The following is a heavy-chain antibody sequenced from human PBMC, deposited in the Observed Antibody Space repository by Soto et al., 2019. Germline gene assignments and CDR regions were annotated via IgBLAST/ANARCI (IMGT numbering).Heavy chain of an antibody. Sequence: QVQLVQSGAEVKKPGASVKVSCKGLGYNFIKYGINWVRQAPGQGLEWMGWISPYSGYTHSAQKFQGRLTLTTDTAATTAYMALRSLRSADTALYYCTREAIVVIPAAQPSHFDSWGQGTLVTVSS. D-gene: IGHD2-2*01. V-gene: IGHV1-18*01. CDR1: GYNFIKYG. CDR2: ISPYSGYT. CDR3: TREAIVVIPAAQPSHFDS. J-gene: IGHJ4*02.